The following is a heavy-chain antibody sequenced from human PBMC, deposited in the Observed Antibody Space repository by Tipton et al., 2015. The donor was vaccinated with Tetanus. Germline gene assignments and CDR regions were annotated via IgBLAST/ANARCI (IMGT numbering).Heavy chain of an antibody. CDR1: GFTFSSFG. D-gene: IGHD6-19*01. CDR3: ARVAVAGIYYFDY. V-gene: IGHV3-21*01. J-gene: IGHJ4*02. CDR2: ISDSTDYI. Sequence: SLRLSCVASGFTFSSFGMNWVRQAPGKGLEWVSSISDSTDYIYYADSVKGRFTISRDNAKNSLYLQMNSLRAEDTAVYYCARVAVAGIYYFDYWGQGTLVTVSS.